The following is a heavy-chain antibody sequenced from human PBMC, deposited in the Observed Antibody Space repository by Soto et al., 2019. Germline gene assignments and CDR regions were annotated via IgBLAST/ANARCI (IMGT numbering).Heavy chain of an antibody. CDR3: ARCHYSGSARTYGMDV. CDR2: IDPSDSYT. D-gene: IGHD3-10*01. CDR1: GYSFTSYW. Sequence: RGESLKISCKGSGYSFTSYWISWVRQMPGKGLEWMGRIDPSDSYTNYSPSFQGHVTISADKSISTAYLQWSSLRGEDTAVYHCARCHYSGSARTYGMDVWGQGTTVTVSS. V-gene: IGHV5-10-1*01. J-gene: IGHJ6*02.